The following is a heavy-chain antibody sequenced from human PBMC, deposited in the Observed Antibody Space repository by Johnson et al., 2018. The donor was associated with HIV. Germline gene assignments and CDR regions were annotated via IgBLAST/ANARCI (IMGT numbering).Heavy chain of an antibody. D-gene: IGHD3-22*01. J-gene: IGHJ3*02. CDR3: ARALYFYDSTSPLESEAFDI. CDR2: IYSGGST. V-gene: IGHV3-53*01. CDR1: GFTVSSNY. Sequence: VQLVESGGGLIQPGGSLRLSCAASGFTVSSNYMSWVRQAPGKGLEWVSVIYSGGSTYYADSVKGRFTISRDNAKNSLYLQMNSLRAEATSLYSCARALYFYDSTSPLESEAFDIWGQGTMVTVSS.